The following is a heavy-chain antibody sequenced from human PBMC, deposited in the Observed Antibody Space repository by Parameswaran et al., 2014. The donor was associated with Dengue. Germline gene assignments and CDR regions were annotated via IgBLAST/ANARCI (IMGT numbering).Heavy chain of an antibody. CDR3: AKTPYYDFWSGYNWFDP. CDR1: GFTFSSYA. CDR2: ISGSGGST. D-gene: IGHD3-3*01. J-gene: IGHJ5*02. V-gene: IGHV3-23*01. Sequence: QAGGSLRLSCAASGFTFSSYAMSWVRQAPGKGLEWVSAISGSGGSTYYADSVKGRFTISRDNSKNTLYLQMNSLRAEDTAVYYCAKTPYYDFWSGYNWFDPGAREPWSPSPQ.